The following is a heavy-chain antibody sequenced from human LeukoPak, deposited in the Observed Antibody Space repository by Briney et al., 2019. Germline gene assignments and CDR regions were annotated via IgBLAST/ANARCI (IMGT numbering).Heavy chain of an antibody. D-gene: IGHD2-2*01. V-gene: IGHV4-34*01. CDR3: ARVCLWGGSCYVYYNGMDV. CDR2: INHSGGI. CDR1: GGSFNGYS. Sequence: SETLSLTCAVSGGSFNGYSWSWIRQPPGKGLEWIGEINHSGGINYSPSLKSRVTISVDTSKNQFSLKLRSVTAADTAVYYCARVCLWGGSCYVYYNGMDVWGQGTTVTVSS. J-gene: IGHJ6*02.